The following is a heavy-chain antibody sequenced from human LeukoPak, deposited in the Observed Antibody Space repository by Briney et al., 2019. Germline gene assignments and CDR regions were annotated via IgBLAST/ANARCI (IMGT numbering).Heavy chain of an antibody. V-gene: IGHV4-4*07. CDR3: ARGSYDILTGYYTTYNWFDP. J-gene: IGHJ5*02. CDR1: GGSISSYY. CDR2: IYTSGGT. D-gene: IGHD3-9*01. Sequence: PSETLSLTCTVSGGSISSYYWSWIRQPAGKGLEWIGRIYTSGGTNYNPSLKSRVTMSVDTSKNQFSLKLSSVTAADTAVYYCARGSYDILTGYYTTYNWFDPWGQGTLVTVSS.